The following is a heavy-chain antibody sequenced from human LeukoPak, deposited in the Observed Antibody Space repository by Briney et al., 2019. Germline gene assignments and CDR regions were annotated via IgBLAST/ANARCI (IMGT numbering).Heavy chain of an antibody. V-gene: IGHV4-34*01. CDR2: INHSGST. D-gene: IGHD3-22*01. J-gene: IGHJ4*02. CDR1: GGSFSGYY. Sequence: SETLSLTCAVYGGSFSGYYWSWIRQPPGKGLEWIGEINHSGSTNYNPSLKSRVTISVDTSKNQFSVKLSSVTAAETAVYYCARHINYYDSSGYYHYWGKGTLVTVSS. CDR3: ARHINYYDSSGYYHY.